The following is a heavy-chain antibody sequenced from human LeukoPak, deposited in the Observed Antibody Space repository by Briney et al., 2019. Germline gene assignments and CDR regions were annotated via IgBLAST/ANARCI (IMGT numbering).Heavy chain of an antibody. CDR1: GGSISSYY. CDR2: IHYIGTT. V-gene: IGHV4-59*01. CDR3: ARVSWFPGTSYYYMDV. Sequence: SETLSLTCTVSGGSISSYYWSWIRQPPGKGLEWIGYIHYIGTTNYNPSLKSRVTISVDTSKNQFSLKLSSVTAADTAVYFCARVSWFPGTSYYYMDVWAKGPRSPSP. J-gene: IGHJ6*03. D-gene: IGHD1-1*01.